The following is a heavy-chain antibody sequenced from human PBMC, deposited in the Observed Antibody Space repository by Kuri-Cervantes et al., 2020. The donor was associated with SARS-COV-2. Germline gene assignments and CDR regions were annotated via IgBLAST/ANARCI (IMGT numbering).Heavy chain of an antibody. V-gene: IGHV3-7*01. Sequence: GESLKISCAASGFRFSSYWMTWVRQAPGKGLEWVANIMQDGSETYYVDSVEGRFTISRDNAKKSLYLQMNSLRAEDTAVYYCARDWGELGKDYWGQGTLVTVSS. CDR2: IMQDGSET. D-gene: IGHD7-27*01. CDR3: ARDWGELGKDY. CDR1: GFRFSSYW. J-gene: IGHJ4*02.